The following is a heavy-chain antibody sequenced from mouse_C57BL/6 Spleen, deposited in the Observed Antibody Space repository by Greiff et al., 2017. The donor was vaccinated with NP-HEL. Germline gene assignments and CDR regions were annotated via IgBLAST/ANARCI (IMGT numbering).Heavy chain of an antibody. J-gene: IGHJ4*01. D-gene: IGHD1-1*01. CDR2: IYPGSGST. Sequence: QVQLQQPGAELVKPGASVKMSCKASGYTFTSYWITWVKQRPGQGLEWIGDIYPGSGSTNYNEKFKSKATLTVDTSSSTAYMQLSSLTSEDSAVYYCAREGLYGSSSYYAMDYWGQGTSVTVSS. CDR3: AREGLYGSSSYYAMDY. CDR1: GYTFTSYW. V-gene: IGHV1-55*01.